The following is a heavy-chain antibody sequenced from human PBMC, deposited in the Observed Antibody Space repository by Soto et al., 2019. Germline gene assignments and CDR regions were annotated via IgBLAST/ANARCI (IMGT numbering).Heavy chain of an antibody. Sequence: QLVESGGRGIQPGRSLRLSCEASEFTFSSYAMHWVRQAPGRGLEWVALISFDGTTEYYADSVKGRFIISRDNSRSMVYLQMDSRRPDDTAIYYCARPIPRWSYHYGMDVWGQGTTVTVSS. CDR1: EFTFSSYA. J-gene: IGHJ6*02. D-gene: IGHD2-15*01. CDR3: ARPIPRWSYHYGMDV. CDR2: ISFDGTTE. V-gene: IGHV3-30*03.